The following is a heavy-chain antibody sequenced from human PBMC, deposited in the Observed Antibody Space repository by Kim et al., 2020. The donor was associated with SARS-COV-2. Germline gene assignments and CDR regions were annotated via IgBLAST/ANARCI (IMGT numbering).Heavy chain of an antibody. V-gene: IGHV3-30*03. J-gene: IGHJ6*02. D-gene: IGHD3-10*01. Sequence: GGSLRLSCAASGFTFSTYVLHWVRQAPGKGLEWVAFISYDGSNKYYADSVKGRFTISRDYFKNTLFLQMNSLRAEDTAVYYCARNGRGRNPDYYYYGMDVWGQGTTVTVSS. CDR3: ARNGRGRNPDYYYYGMDV. CDR1: GFTFSTYV. CDR2: ISYDGSNK.